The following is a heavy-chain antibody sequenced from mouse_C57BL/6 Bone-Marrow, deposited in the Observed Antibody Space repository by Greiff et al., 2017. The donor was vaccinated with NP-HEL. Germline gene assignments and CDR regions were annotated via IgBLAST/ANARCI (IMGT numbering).Heavy chain of an antibody. CDR2: ISYDGSN. Sequence: EVKLQESGPGLVKPSQSLSLTCSVTGYSITSGYYWNWIRQFPGNKLEWMGYISYDGSNNYNPSLKNRISITRDTSKNQFFLKLNSVTTEDTATYYCARSNFAYWGQGTLVTVSA. V-gene: IGHV3-6*01. D-gene: IGHD2-5*01. CDR3: ARSNFAY. CDR1: GYSITSGYY. J-gene: IGHJ3*01.